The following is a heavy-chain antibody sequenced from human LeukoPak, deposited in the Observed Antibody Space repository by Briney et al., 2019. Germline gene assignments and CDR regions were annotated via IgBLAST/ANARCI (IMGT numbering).Heavy chain of an antibody. V-gene: IGHV3-30*02. CDR3: FIVVVPAAPHDY. CDR2: IRYDGSNK. J-gene: IGHJ4*02. CDR1: GFTFSSYG. D-gene: IGHD2-2*01. Sequence: GGSLTLSCAASGFTFSSYGMHWVRQAPGKGLEWVAFIRYDGSNKYYADSLKGRFTISRDNSKNTLYLQMNSLRAEDTAVYYCFIVVVPAAPHDYWGQGTLVTVSS.